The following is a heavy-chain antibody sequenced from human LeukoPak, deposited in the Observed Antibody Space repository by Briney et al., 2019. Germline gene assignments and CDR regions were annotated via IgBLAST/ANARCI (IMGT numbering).Heavy chain of an antibody. Sequence: GGSLRLSCAASGFTFSSYGMHWVRQAPGKGLEWVAVISYDGSNKYYADSVKGRFTISRDNPKNTLYLQMNSLRAEDTAVYYCAKDAGYCTNGVCYTPFDYWGQGTLVTVSS. CDR2: ISYDGSNK. V-gene: IGHV3-30*18. CDR1: GFTFSSYG. D-gene: IGHD2-8*01. CDR3: AKDAGYCTNGVCYTPFDY. J-gene: IGHJ4*02.